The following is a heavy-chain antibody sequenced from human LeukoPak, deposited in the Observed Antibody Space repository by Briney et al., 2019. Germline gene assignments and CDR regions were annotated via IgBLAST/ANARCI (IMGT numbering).Heavy chain of an antibody. Sequence: PSETLFLTCTVSGGSISDYYWSWIRQPPGKGLEWIGYIYYSGSTNYNPSLKGRVTISVDTSKNQFSLRLNSVTAADTAVYYCARDRDDHNGYYYFDFWGQGTLVTVSS. J-gene: IGHJ4*02. D-gene: IGHD5-24*01. CDR2: IYYSGST. CDR3: ARDRDDHNGYYYFDF. V-gene: IGHV4-59*01. CDR1: GGSISDYY.